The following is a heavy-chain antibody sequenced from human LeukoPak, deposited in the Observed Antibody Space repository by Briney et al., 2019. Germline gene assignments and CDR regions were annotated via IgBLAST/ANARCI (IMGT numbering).Heavy chain of an antibody. Sequence: YRSETLSLTCTVSGGSISSSSYYWGWIRQPRGKGLEWIGSIYYRGSTYYNPSLKSRVTISVDTSKNQFSLKLSSVTAAGTAVYYCAREWFGFRAFDIWGQGTMVTVSS. CDR3: AREWFGFRAFDI. CDR2: IYYRGST. D-gene: IGHD3-10*01. J-gene: IGHJ3*02. CDR1: GGSISSSSYY. V-gene: IGHV4-39*07.